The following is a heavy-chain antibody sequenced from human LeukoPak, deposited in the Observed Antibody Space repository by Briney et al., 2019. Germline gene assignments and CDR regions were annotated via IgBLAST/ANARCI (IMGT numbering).Heavy chain of an antibody. CDR1: GFTFSSYD. D-gene: IGHD6-13*01. Sequence: AGSLRLSCAASGFTFSSYDMHWVRPATGKGLEWVSAIGTAGDTYYPGSVKGRFTISRENAKNSLYLQMNSLRAGDTAVYYCARGITSSSWYGSWFDPWGQGTLVTVSS. CDR2: IGTAGDT. CDR3: ARGITSSSWYGSWFDP. V-gene: IGHV3-13*01. J-gene: IGHJ5*02.